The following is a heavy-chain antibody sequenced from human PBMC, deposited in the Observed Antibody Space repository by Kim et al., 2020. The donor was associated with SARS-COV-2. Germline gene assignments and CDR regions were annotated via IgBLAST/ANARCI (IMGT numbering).Heavy chain of an antibody. CDR2: IYHTGST. J-gene: IGHJ5*02. D-gene: IGHD3-10*01. Sequence: SETLSLICTVSGGSVSRSGYYWGWIRQYPGKALEWITYIYHTGSTYYNPSLKSRVTISLDTAKNQFSMNLTSVTAADTAVYYCARVTRGLTITTPEVPTEVNWFDPWGQGTLVTVSS. CDR3: ARVTRGLTITTPEVPTEVNWFDP. V-gene: IGHV4-31*03. CDR1: GGSVSRSGYY.